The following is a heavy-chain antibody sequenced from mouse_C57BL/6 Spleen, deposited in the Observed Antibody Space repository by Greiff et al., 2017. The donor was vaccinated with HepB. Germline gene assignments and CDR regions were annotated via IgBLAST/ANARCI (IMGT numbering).Heavy chain of an antibody. J-gene: IGHJ3*01. D-gene: IGHD2-3*01. Sequence: VQLQQPGAELVKPGASVKLSCKASGYTFTSYWMHWVKQRPGQGLEWIGMIHPNSGSTNYNEKFKSKATLTVDKSSSTAYMQLISLTAEDSAVYYCARSIYDGYSVAYWGQGTLVTVSA. V-gene: IGHV1-64*01. CDR2: IHPNSGST. CDR1: GYTFTSYW. CDR3: ARSIYDGYSVAY.